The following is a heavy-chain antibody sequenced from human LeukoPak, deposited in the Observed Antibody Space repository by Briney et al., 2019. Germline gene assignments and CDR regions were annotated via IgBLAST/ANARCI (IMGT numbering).Heavy chain of an antibody. CDR3: ARGAGGFDSSGTRINYFDS. CDR1: GFTFWSYE. V-gene: IGHV3-48*03. CDR2: ISSRGGNI. D-gene: IGHD3-22*01. Sequence: AGSLTLSCAVPGFTFWSYEWNWVRQAPGKGLEWVSYISSRGGNIYYADSVKGRFTISRDNAKNSLHSQMNSLRAEDTAVYYCARGAGGFDSSGTRINYFDSWGRRTTVTVSS. J-gene: IGHJ4*02.